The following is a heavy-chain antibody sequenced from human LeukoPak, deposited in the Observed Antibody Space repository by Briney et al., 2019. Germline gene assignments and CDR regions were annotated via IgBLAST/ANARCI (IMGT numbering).Heavy chain of an antibody. D-gene: IGHD3-3*01. V-gene: IGHV3-53*01. CDR1: GGSISGYH. Sequence: QPSETLSLTCTVSGGSISGYHWSWVRQAPGKGLEWVSVIYSGGSTYYADSVKGRFTISRDNSKNTLYLQMNSLRAEDTAVYYCASGFFEGDYWGQGTLVTVSS. J-gene: IGHJ4*02. CDR2: IYSGGST. CDR3: ASGFFEGDY.